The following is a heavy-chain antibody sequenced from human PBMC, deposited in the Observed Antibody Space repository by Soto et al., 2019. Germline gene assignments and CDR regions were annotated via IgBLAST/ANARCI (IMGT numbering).Heavy chain of an antibody. CDR2: ITSSSTI. CDR1: GFTFSTYR. J-gene: IGHJ4*02. CDR3: ARDFFGDYSFDY. D-gene: IGHD4-17*01. V-gene: IGHV3-48*01. Sequence: EVQLVEAGGRLVRPGGALILSGAASGFTFSTYRMNWVRQALGKGLEWISHITSSSTIYYADSVKGRFTISRDNAKNSLYLQMNSLRAEDTAVYYCARDFFGDYSFDYWGQGTLVTVSS.